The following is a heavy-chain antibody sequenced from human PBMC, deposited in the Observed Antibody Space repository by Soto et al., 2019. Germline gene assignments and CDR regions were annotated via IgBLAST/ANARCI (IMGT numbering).Heavy chain of an antibody. Sequence: PGGSLRLSCAASGFTFSSYAMSWVRQAPGKGLEWVSAISGSGGSTYYADSVKGRFTISRDNFKNTLYLQMNSLRAEDTAVYYCAKDRESCSGGSCLPHYWGQGTLVTVSS. D-gene: IGHD2-15*01. V-gene: IGHV3-23*01. CDR2: ISGSGGST. CDR3: AKDRESCSGGSCLPHY. CDR1: GFTFSSYA. J-gene: IGHJ4*02.